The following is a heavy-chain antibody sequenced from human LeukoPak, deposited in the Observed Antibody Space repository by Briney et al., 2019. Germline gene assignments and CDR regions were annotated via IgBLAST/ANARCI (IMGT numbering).Heavy chain of an antibody. CDR3: AREGVAAASDWFDP. J-gene: IGHJ5*02. CDR1: GGTFRSYA. Sequence: ASVKVSCKASGGTFRSYAISWVRQAPGQGLEWMGGIIPIFGTANYAQKFQGRVTMTRDTSTSTVYMELSSLRSEDTAVYYCAREGVAAASDWFDPWGQGTLVTVSS. V-gene: IGHV1-69*05. CDR2: IIPIFGTA. D-gene: IGHD6-13*01.